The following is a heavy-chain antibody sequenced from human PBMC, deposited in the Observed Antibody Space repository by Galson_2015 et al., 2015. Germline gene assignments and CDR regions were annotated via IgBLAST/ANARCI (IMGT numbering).Heavy chain of an antibody. CDR2: ISSSSSYT. Sequence: SLRLSCAASGFTFSDYYMSWIRQAPGKGLEWVSYISSSSSYTNYADSVKGQFTISRDNAKNSLYLQMNSLRAEDTAVYYCARDLRELTGGHCSSTSCYSYYYYYMDVWGKGTTVTVSS. V-gene: IGHV3-11*05. CDR3: ARDLRELTGGHCSSTSCYSYYYYYMDV. D-gene: IGHD2-2*01. CDR1: GFTFSDYY. J-gene: IGHJ6*03.